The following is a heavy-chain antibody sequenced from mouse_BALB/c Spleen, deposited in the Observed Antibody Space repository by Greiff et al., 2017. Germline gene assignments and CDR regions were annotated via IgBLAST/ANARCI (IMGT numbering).Heavy chain of an antibody. CDR3: ARCLPRGTPAMDY. V-gene: IGHV3-8*02. CDR2: ISYSGST. D-gene: IGHD3-3*01. CDR1: GDSITSGY. J-gene: IGHJ4*01. Sequence: EVKLMESGPSLVKPSQTLSLTCSVTGDSITSGYWNWIRKFPGNKLEYMGYISYSGSTYYNPSLKSRISITRDTSKNQYYLQLNSVTTEDTATYYCARCLPRGTPAMDYWGQGTSVTVSS.